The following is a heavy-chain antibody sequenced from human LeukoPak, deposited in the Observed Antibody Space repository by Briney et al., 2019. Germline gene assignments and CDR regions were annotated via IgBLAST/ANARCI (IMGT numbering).Heavy chain of an antibody. Sequence: SETLSLTCTVPDDSFSTHYWTWIRPPPGKGLEWIGYISYSGSTNYNTPLTSRVTISVDTSKTQFSLKLSSVTAADTAVYYCAKQPTHGSGGRCYPNWFDPWGQGTLVTVTS. CDR1: DDSFSTHY. CDR2: ISYSGST. J-gene: IGHJ5*02. CDR3: AKQPTHGSGGRCYPNWFDP. V-gene: IGHV4-59*11. D-gene: IGHD2-15*01.